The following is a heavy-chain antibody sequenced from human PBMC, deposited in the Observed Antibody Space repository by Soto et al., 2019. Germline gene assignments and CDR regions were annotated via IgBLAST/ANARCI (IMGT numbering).Heavy chain of an antibody. CDR3: ARDWSRYYDNSGLIWFY. Sequence: ASVNVSCKASGYTFTSYGISWVRQAPGQGLEWMGWISAYNCNTNYAQKLQGRLTMTTATSTYTAYMELRSLRLDDTAVYYCARDWSRYYDNSGLIWFYWGQGSLVTVS. D-gene: IGHD3-22*01. J-gene: IGHJ4*02. CDR2: ISAYNCNT. CDR1: GYTFTSYG. V-gene: IGHV1-18*04.